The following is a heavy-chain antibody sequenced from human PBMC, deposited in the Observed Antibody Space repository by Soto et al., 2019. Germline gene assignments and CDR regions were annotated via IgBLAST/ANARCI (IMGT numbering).Heavy chain of an antibody. Sequence: PWETLSLTCIVSVDSMTNDYWSCIRRPPGKGLEWIGYIYYSGKTDYNPSLQSRVSISIDTSRKQFSLNLSSVTAADTAMYYCARSYIGGTFASWGEGT. J-gene: IGHJ4*02. CDR3: ARSYIGGTFAS. V-gene: IGHV4-59*01. CDR1: VDSMTNDY. CDR2: IYYSGKT. D-gene: IGHD5-12*01.